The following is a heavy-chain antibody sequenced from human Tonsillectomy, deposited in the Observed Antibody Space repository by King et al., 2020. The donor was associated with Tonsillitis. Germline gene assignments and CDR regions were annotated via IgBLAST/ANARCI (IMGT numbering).Heavy chain of an antibody. J-gene: IGHJ1*01. CDR1: GFSVSSAGVG. Sequence: TLKESGPTLVKPTQTLTLTCSLSGFSVSSAGVGVGWIRQPPGKALEWLALIYWDDDKRYSPSLKSRLTITKDTSRNQVVLTMTNMDPVDTATYYCAHRRLYGYLFHHWAQGTLVTVSS. V-gene: IGHV2-5*02. D-gene: IGHD6-25*01. CDR2: IYWDDDK. CDR3: AHRRLYGYLFHH.